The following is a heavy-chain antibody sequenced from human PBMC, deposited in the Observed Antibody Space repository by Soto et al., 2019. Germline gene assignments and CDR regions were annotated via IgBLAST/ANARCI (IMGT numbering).Heavy chain of an antibody. CDR1: GFTFSNYA. D-gene: IGHD3-9*01. CDR3: AKAYFDILTGYFGDY. Sequence: VQLLESGGGLVQPGGSLRLSCAASGFTFSNYAMSWVRQAPGKGLEWVSGMSNSGSRTYYADSVKGRFIISRDNSKNTLYLQVNSLSHEDTGVYYCAKAYFDILTGYFGDYWGEGTLVSVSS. J-gene: IGHJ4*02. CDR2: MSNSGSRT. V-gene: IGHV3-23*01.